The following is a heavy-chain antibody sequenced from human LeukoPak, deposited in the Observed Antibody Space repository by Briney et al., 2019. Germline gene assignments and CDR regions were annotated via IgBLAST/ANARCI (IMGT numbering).Heavy chain of an antibody. D-gene: IGHD4-23*01. CDR3: ARDYGGSSPFDY. V-gene: IGHV3-48*03. Sequence: GGSLRLSCAASGFTFSNYAFHWVRQAPGKGLEWVSAISGGGGSTYYADSVKGRFTISRDNAKNSLYLQMNSLRAEDTAVYYCARDYGGSSPFDYWGQGALVTVSS. J-gene: IGHJ4*02. CDR1: GFTFSNYA. CDR2: ISGGGGST.